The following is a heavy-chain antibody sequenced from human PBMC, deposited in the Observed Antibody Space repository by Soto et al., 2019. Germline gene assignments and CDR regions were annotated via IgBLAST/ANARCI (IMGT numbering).Heavy chain of an antibody. Sequence: QITLKESGPTLVKPTQTLTLTCTFSGFSLSTSGVGVGWIRQPPGKALEWLALIYWDDDKRYSPSLKSRLTITKDTSKNQVVRTMTNMDPVDTATYYCAHSPPIAAAGINQFDYWGQGTLVTVSS. CDR1: GFSLSTSGVG. J-gene: IGHJ4*02. CDR2: IYWDDDK. D-gene: IGHD6-13*01. CDR3: AHSPPIAAAGINQFDY. V-gene: IGHV2-5*02.